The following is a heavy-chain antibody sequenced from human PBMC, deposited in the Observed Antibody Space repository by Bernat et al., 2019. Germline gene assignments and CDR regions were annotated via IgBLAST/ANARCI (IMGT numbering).Heavy chain of an antibody. J-gene: IGHJ3*02. CDR2: IYSSGNI. Sequence: EVQLVESGGGLIQPGGSLRLSCAASGFSVSNIYMNWVRQAPERGLEWVSVIYSSGNIYYADSVKGRFTISRDNSKNTLYLQMNSLRVEDTAVYYCAARGDPGLANAFDIWGQGTMVTVSS. D-gene: IGHD3-16*01. CDR1: GFSVSNIY. CDR3: AARGDPGLANAFDI. V-gene: IGHV3-53*01.